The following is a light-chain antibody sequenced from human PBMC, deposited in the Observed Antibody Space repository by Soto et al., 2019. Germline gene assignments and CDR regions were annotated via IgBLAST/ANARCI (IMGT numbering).Light chain of an antibody. CDR1: QGISSY. Sequence: DIHLTQSPSFLSASVGDRVTITCRASQGISSYLAWYQQKPGKATKLLIYAASTLQSGVPSRFTGSGSGTEFTLTISSLQPADFASYYCKQYHSYPITVGQGTRLAIK. CDR3: KQYHSYPIT. V-gene: IGKV1-9*01. J-gene: IGKJ5*01. CDR2: AAS.